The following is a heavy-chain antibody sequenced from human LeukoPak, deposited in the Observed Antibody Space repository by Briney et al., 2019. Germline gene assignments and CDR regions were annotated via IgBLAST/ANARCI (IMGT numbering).Heavy chain of an antibody. V-gene: IGHV4-30-4*01. J-gene: IGHJ4*02. CDR1: GASIRSGDHH. D-gene: IGHD3-16*02. CDR2: IYFSGSR. CDR3: ARGGVGYTLYSFDY. Sequence: PSETLSLTCTVSGASIRSGDHHWSWLRQSAGKGLEWIGYIYFSGSRSSNPSLRSRLTISVDTSKNQFSLKLSSMTVADTAIYYCARGGVGYTLYSFDYWGEGALVTVSS.